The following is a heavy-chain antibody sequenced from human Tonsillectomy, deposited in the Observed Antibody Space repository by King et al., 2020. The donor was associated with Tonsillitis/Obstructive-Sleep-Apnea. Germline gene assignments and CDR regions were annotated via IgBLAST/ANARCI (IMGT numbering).Heavy chain of an antibody. CDR1: GDLVSDYA. V-gene: IGHV1-69*01. CDR3: ARSHPHHFLTSYAGGVSWVDP. Sequence: QLVQSGAEVKKPGSSVKVSCKTSGDLVSDYAITWVRQAPGQGLECMGWIIPMFGIADSAQKFRGRVTITADESTRTAYMELSSLRSEDTAVYFCARSHPHHFLTSYAGGVSWVDPWGQGTMVTVSS. D-gene: IGHD3/OR15-3a*01. CDR2: IIPMFGIA. J-gene: IGHJ5*02.